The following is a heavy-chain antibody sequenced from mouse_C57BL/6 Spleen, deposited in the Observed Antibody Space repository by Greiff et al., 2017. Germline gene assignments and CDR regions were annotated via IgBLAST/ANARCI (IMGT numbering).Heavy chain of an antibody. V-gene: IGHV1-82*01. J-gene: IGHJ3*01. CDR1: GYAFSSSW. D-gene: IGHD2-4*01. Sequence: VQLQESGPELVKPGASVKISCKASGYAFSSSWMNWVKQRPGKGLEWIGRIYPGDGDTNYNGKFKGKATLTADKSSSTAYMQLSSLTSEDSAVYFCANYDYAAWFAYWGQGTLVTVSA. CDR3: ANYDYAAWFAY. CDR2: IYPGDGDT.